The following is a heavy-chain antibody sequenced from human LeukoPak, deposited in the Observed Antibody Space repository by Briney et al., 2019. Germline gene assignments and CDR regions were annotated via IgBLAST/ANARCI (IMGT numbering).Heavy chain of an antibody. Sequence: SETLSLTCAVSGGSISGSNWWSWVRQPPGKGLEWIGEIYHSGSTNYNPSLKSRVTISLDKSKNQFSLNLTSVTAADTAVYYCARGPLSPTSSNWYARWGQGTLVTVSS. CDR2: IYHSGST. CDR1: GGSISGSNW. D-gene: IGHD3-16*02. J-gene: IGHJ5*02. V-gene: IGHV4-4*02. CDR3: ARGPLSPTSSNWYAR.